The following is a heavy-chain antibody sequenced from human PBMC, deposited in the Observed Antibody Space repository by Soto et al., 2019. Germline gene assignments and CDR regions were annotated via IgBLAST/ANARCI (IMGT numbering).Heavy chain of an antibody. CDR2: ISYDGSNK. J-gene: IGHJ4*02. CDR3: AKDKETYDSSGYFTPPTAPDDY. Sequence: PGGSLRLSCAASGFTFSSYGMHWVRQAPGKGLEWVAVISYDGSNKYYADSVKGRFTISRDNSKNTLYLQMNSLRAEDTAVYYCAKDKETYDSSGYFTPPTAPDDYWGQGTLVTVSS. V-gene: IGHV3-30*18. CDR1: GFTFSSYG. D-gene: IGHD3-22*01.